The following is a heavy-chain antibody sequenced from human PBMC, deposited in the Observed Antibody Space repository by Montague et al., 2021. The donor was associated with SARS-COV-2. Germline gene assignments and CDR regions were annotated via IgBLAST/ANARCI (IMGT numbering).Heavy chain of an antibody. Sequence: TLSLTCTVSGGSISSGGYYWSWIRQHPGKGLEWIGYIYYSGSTYYNPSLKSRVTISVDTSKNHFSLRLSSVTAADTAVYYCARRTDILTGYYDYWGQGTLVTVSS. CDR1: GGSISSGGYY. CDR3: ARRTDILTGYYDY. V-gene: IGHV4-31*03. J-gene: IGHJ4*02. D-gene: IGHD3-9*01. CDR2: IYYSGST.